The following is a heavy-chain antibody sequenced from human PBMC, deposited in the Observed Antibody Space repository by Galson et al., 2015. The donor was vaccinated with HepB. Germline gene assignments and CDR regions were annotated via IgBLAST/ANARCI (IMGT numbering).Heavy chain of an antibody. Sequence: SLRLSCAASRFTFSSYSMNWVRQAPGKGLEWVSSISSSSSYIYYADSVKGRFTISRDNAKNSLYLQMNSLRAEDTAVYYCARAHGYCSSTSCQLYYFDYWGQGTLVTVSS. D-gene: IGHD2-2*01. CDR1: RFTFSSYS. V-gene: IGHV3-21*01. CDR2: ISSSSSYI. J-gene: IGHJ4*02. CDR3: ARAHGYCSSTSCQLYYFDY.